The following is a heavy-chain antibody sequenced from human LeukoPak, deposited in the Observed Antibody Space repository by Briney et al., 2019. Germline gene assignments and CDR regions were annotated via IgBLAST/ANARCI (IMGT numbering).Heavy chain of an antibody. V-gene: IGHV3-21*01. CDR2: ISSSSNDI. Sequence: GGSLRLSCVVSGLTFTSYTMDWVRQAPGKGLEWLSSISSSSNDIYYADSVKGRFTISRDNAKNSLYLQMNSLRAEDTAVYYCARTGHSYGYPFDYWGQGTLVTVSS. CDR1: GLTFTSYT. J-gene: IGHJ4*02. D-gene: IGHD5-18*01. CDR3: ARTGHSYGYPFDY.